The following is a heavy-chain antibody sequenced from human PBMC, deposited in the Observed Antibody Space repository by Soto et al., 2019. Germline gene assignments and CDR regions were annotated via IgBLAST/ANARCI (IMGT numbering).Heavy chain of an antibody. CDR3: ARTICGVVMNFSFDY. CDR1: GGSFSGYY. D-gene: IGHD3-3*01. V-gene: IGHV4-34*01. CDR2: INHSGST. J-gene: IGHJ4*02. Sequence: SETLSLTCAVYGGSFSGYYWSWIRQPPGKGLEWIGEINHSGSTNYNPPLKSRVTISVDTSKNQFSLKLSSVTAADTAVYYCARTICGVVMNFSFDYWGQGTLVTVSS.